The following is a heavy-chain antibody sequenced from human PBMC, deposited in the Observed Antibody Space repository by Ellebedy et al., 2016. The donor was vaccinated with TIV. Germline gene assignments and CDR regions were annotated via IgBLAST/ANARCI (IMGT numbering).Heavy chain of an antibody. Sequence: GESLKISXAASGFTFSSYWMHWVRQAPGKGLEWVAVISYDGSNKYYADSVKGRFTISRDNSKNTLYLQMNSLRAEDTAVYYCAKGGTHQQLVPTSDYFDYWGQGTLVTVSS. CDR2: ISYDGSNK. CDR1: GFTFSSYW. J-gene: IGHJ4*02. D-gene: IGHD6-13*01. CDR3: AKGGTHQQLVPTSDYFDY. V-gene: IGHV3-30*18.